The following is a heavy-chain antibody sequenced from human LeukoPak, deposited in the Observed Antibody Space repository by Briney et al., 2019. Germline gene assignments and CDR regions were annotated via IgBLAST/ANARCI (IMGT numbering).Heavy chain of an antibody. D-gene: IGHD5-24*01. CDR3: ARDHDYRWLLDY. V-gene: IGHV3-43D*03. CDR2: ISWEGGST. CDR1: GFTFDDYV. J-gene: IGHJ4*02. Sequence: GGSLRLSCAASGFTFDDYVMHWVRQVPGKGLEWVSLISWEGGSTFYADSVRGRFTISRDNSKNSLYLQMNSLRAEDTAVYYCARDHDYRWLLDYWGQGTLVTVSS.